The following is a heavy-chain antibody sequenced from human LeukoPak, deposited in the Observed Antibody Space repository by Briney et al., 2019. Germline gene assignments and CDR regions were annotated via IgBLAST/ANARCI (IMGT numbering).Heavy chain of an antibody. CDR3: ASQMATTLYYFDY. Sequence: GASVKVSCKASGYTFTSYYMHWVRQAPGQGLEWMGIINPSDGSTSYAQKFQGRVTMTRDTSTSTVYMELSSLRSEDTAVYYCASQMATTLYYFDYWGQGTLVTVSS. V-gene: IGHV1-46*01. CDR2: INPSDGST. CDR1: GYTFTSYY. D-gene: IGHD5-24*01. J-gene: IGHJ4*02.